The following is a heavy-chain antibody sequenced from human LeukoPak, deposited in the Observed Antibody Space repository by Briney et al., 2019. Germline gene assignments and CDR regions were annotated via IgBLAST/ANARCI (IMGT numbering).Heavy chain of an antibody. V-gene: IGHV3-23*01. CDR2: LSGTGGNT. CDR1: GFVFSDYA. CDR3: AKDVGMITFGGVIAPY. D-gene: IGHD3-16*02. Sequence: GGSLRLSCAASGFVFSDYAMSWVRQAPGKGLEWVAALSGTGGNTYYADSVKGRFTISRDNSKNALYLQMNSLRAEDTAVYYCAKDVGMITFGGVIAPYWGQGTLVTVSS. J-gene: IGHJ4*02.